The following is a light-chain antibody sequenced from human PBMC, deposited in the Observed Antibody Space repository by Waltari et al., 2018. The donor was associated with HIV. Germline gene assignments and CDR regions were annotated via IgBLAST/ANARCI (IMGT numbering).Light chain of an antibody. V-gene: IGKV4-1*01. Sequence: DIVMTQSPDSLAVSLGERVTINCKSSQSLLYSANNKNYLAWSQQRPGQPPKLLIYWASARESGVPDRFSGSGSGTDFTLTISSLQADDVAVYYCHQYFSAPWTFGQGTKVEIK. CDR3: HQYFSAPWT. CDR1: QSLLYSANNKNY. CDR2: WAS. J-gene: IGKJ1*01.